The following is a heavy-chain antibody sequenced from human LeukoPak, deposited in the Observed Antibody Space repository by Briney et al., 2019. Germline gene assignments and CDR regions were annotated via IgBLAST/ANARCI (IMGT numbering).Heavy chain of an antibody. CDR2: INHSGST. J-gene: IGHJ5*02. V-gene: IGHV4-34*01. CDR1: GGSFSGYY. CDR3: ARVAYVVVTAMGEGWFDP. Sequence: SETLSLTCAVYGGSFSGYYWSWIRKPPGKGLEWIGEINHSGSTNYNPSLKSRVTISVDTSKNQFSLKLSSVTAADTAVYYCARVAYVVVTAMGEGWFDPWGQGTLVTVSS. D-gene: IGHD2-21*02.